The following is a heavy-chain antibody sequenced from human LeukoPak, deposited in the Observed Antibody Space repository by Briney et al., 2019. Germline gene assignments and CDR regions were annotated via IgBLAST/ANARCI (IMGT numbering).Heavy chain of an antibody. J-gene: IGHJ6*03. D-gene: IGHD3-3*01. Sequence: ASVKVSCKASGYILTDYRIHWVRQAPGQGLEWMGWINPDSGDIHSAQKFQGRVTMTRDTSTSTAYMELSRLGYDDTAVYYCARAITIRDMDVWRKGSLVTVSS. CDR2: INPDSGDI. CDR1: GYILTDYR. CDR3: ARAITIRDMDV. V-gene: IGHV1-2*02.